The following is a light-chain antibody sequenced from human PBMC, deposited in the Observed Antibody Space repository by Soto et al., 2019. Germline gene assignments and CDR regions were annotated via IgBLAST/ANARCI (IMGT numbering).Light chain of an antibody. Sequence: DIQLTQSPSFLSASVGDRVTITCRASQGISSYLLWYQQKPGKDPELLIYEASTLQSGVPSRFSGSGSGTEFTLTIISLQPEDVATYYCQHLNNYPLTFGGGTEVEIK. CDR1: QGISSY. J-gene: IGKJ4*01. V-gene: IGKV1-9*01. CDR2: EAS. CDR3: QHLNNYPLT.